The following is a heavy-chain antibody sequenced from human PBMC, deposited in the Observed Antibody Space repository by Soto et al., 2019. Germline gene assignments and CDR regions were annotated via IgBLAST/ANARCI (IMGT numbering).Heavy chain of an antibody. V-gene: IGHV1-18*04. CDR3: ARGKGLTYYYDSSGPNDAFDI. CDR2: ISAYNGNT. CDR1: GYTFTSYG. D-gene: IGHD3-22*01. J-gene: IGHJ3*02. Sequence: SVKVSCKASGYTFTSYGISWVRQAPGQGLEWMGWISAYNGNTNYAQKLQGRVTMTTDTSTSTAYMELRSLRSDDTAVYYCARGKGLTYYYDSSGPNDAFDIWGQGTMVTVSS.